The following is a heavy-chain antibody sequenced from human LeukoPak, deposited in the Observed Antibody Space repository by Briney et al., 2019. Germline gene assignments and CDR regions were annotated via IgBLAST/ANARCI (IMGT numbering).Heavy chain of an antibody. CDR2: LFYSGNA. J-gene: IGHJ3*02. V-gene: IGHV4-39*07. D-gene: IGHD4-17*01. CDR1: GGSYSSSGYY. Sequence: SETLSLTCTVSGGSYSSSGYYWGCFRQPPGKGLEWIGSLFYSGNAYYNPSLKSRVTISVDTSKNQFSLKLSSVTAADTAVYYCARLTTVTTEADAFDIWGQGTMVTVSS. CDR3: ARLTTVTTEADAFDI.